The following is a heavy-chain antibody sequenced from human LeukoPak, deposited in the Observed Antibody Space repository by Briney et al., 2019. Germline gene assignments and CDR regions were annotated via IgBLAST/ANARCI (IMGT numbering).Heavy chain of an antibody. CDR3: AHLYSSSWTAFDY. V-gene: IGHV2-5*02. D-gene: IGHD6-13*01. CDR2: IYCDDDK. J-gene: IGHJ4*02. CDR1: GFSRSNSGVG. Sequence: SGPTLANPTHPPTRTCTFTGFSRSNSGVGVGCIRQPPGKALEWRTIIYCDDDKRYSPSLKSMLTITKDTYKNQVVLTMTNMDPVDTARDYCAHLYSSSWTAFDYWGQGTLVTVSS.